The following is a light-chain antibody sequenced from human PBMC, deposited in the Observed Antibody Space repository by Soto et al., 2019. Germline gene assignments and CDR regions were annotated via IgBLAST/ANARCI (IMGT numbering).Light chain of an antibody. V-gene: IGLV1-47*01. Sequence: QSVLTQPPSASGTAGQRVTISLSGSGSNIGSNYVDLYQQVPGTAPRLLMDRASQRPSGVPDRFSGSKSGTSGSLAISGLRSEDEADYYCAAWDDTLNGLVFGGGTKLTVL. CDR3: AAWDDTLNGLV. CDR1: GSNIGSNY. J-gene: IGLJ2*01. CDR2: RAS.